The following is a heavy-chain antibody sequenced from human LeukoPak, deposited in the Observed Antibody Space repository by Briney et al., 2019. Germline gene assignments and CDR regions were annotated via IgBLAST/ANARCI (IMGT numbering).Heavy chain of an antibody. Sequence: QPGGSLRLSCAASGFTFSSYAMHWVRQAPGKGLEWVAVISYGGSNKYYADSVKGRFTISRDNSKNTLYLQMNSLRAEDTAVYYCARAPPQQWLAYFDYWGQGTLVTVSS. CDR2: ISYGGSNK. CDR3: ARAPPQQWLAYFDY. V-gene: IGHV3-30-3*01. J-gene: IGHJ4*02. CDR1: GFTFSSYA. D-gene: IGHD6-19*01.